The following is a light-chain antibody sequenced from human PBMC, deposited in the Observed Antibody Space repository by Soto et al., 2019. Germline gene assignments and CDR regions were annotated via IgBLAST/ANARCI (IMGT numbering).Light chain of an antibody. V-gene: IGKV1-5*01. CDR2: DAS. Sequence: EIQMTQSPSTLSASVGDRVTITCRASQSISGWLAWFQQKPGKAPKLLIYDASTLERGVPQRFSSSGSGTQITLTHSSLQPDDFATYFCQQYSSYSLYTFGQGNKLEI. CDR1: QSISGW. J-gene: IGKJ2*01. CDR3: QQYSSYSLYT.